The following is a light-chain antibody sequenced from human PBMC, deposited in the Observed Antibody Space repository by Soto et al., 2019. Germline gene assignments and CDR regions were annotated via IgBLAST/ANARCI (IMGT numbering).Light chain of an antibody. CDR3: QQYGSSPLT. V-gene: IGKV3-20*01. Sequence: EIVLTQSPGTLSLSPGERATLSCRASQSVSSSYLAWYQQKPGQAPRLLIYGASSRATGIPDRFSGSGSGRDFTLTISRLEPEDFAVYYCQQYGSSPLTFDGGTKVEIK. CDR2: GAS. CDR1: QSVSSSY. J-gene: IGKJ4*01.